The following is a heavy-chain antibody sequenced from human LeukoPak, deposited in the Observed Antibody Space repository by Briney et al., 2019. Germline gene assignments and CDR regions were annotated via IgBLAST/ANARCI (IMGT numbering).Heavy chain of an antibody. Sequence: SETLSLTCTVSGGSISSSRYYWGWIRQPPGKGLEWIGSIYYSGSTYYNPSLKSRVTISVDTSKNQFSLKLSSVTAADTAVYYCAREWNWGQGTLVTVSS. CDR1: GGSISSSRYY. V-gene: IGHV4-39*01. D-gene: IGHD1-1*01. J-gene: IGHJ4*02. CDR2: IYYSGST. CDR3: AREWN.